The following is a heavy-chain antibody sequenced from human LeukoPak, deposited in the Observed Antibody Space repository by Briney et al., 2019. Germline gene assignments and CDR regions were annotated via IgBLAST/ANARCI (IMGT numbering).Heavy chain of an antibody. V-gene: IGHV3-21*01. CDR1: GFMFNGYS. CDR2: ISGGSDYI. Sequence: GGSLRLSCAASGFMFNGYSMTWVRQAPGKGLEWVSYISGGSDYIFYTDSVKGRLTISRDNAKNSLYLQMNSLGAEDTAVYYCARSLGRYCSGGPCYYFDYWGQGTLVTVSS. J-gene: IGHJ4*02. D-gene: IGHD2-15*01. CDR3: ARSLGRYCSGGPCYYFDY.